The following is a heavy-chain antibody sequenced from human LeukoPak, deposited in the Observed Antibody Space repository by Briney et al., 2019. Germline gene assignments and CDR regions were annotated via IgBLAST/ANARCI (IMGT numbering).Heavy chain of an antibody. CDR3: ARLGTTDWFDP. CDR2: IYYSGST. V-gene: IGHV4-59*08. Sequence: SETLSLTCTVSVDSISTHHWSWIRQPPGKGLEWIGSIYYSGSTNYNPSLKSRVIISVDTSKNQFSLKLSSVTAADTAVYYCARLGTTDWFDPWGQGTLVTVSS. CDR1: VDSISTHH. D-gene: IGHD4-17*01. J-gene: IGHJ5*02.